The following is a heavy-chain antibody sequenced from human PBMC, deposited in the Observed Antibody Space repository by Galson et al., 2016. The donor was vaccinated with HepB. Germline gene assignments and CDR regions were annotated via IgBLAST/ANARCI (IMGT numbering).Heavy chain of an antibody. D-gene: IGHD4-17*01. V-gene: IGHV3-33*08. J-gene: IGHJ6*02. CDR1: GFTFNNYG. Sequence: SLRLSCATSGFTFNNYGLNWVRQAPGKGLEWVAVISNDGNNRHYADAVKGRFTISRDSSTNTVYLQMNSLRADDTAVYFCARDRGLLHYYYGMDVWGQGTTVTVSS. CDR3: ARDRGLLHYYYGMDV. CDR2: ISNDGNNR.